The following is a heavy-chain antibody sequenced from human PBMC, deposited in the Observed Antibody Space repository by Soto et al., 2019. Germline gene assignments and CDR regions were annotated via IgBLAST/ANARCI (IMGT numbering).Heavy chain of an antibody. CDR3: ARTRNLDV. D-gene: IGHD1-1*01. V-gene: IGHV4-34*01. CDR1: GGSLSGYY. J-gene: IGHJ6*02. CDR2: INHSGST. Sequence: QVQLQQWGAGLLKPSETLSLTCAVYGGSLSGYYGNWIRQPPGKGLEWIGEINHSGSTNYNPSLKSRVTISIDTSKNQFSLKLSSVTAADTAVYYCARTRNLDVWGQGTTVIVSS.